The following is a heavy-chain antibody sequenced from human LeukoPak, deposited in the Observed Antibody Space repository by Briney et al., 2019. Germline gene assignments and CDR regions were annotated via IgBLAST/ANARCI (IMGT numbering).Heavy chain of an antibody. D-gene: IGHD6-19*01. CDR3: AKPGSGWYIDGFDI. CDR1: GFTFSSYS. Sequence: GGSLRLSCAASGFTFSSYSMNWVRQAPGKGPEWVSGISGSGGSTDYADSVKGRFAISRDNSKNTLYLQMDSLRAEDTAVYYCAKPGSGWYIDGFDIWGQGTMVTVSS. V-gene: IGHV3-23*01. J-gene: IGHJ3*02. CDR2: ISGSGGST.